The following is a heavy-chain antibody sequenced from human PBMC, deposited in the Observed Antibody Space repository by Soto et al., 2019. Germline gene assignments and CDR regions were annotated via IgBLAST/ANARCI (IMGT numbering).Heavy chain of an antibody. D-gene: IGHD6-13*01. CDR2: ISDGGGST. CDR1: GFTFSSYG. V-gene: IGHV3-23*01. J-gene: IGHJ5*02. Sequence: EVQLLESGGGLVQPGGSLRLSCAASGFTFSSYGMSWVRQAPGKGLEWVSVISDGGGSTFYADSMEGRFTISRDNSKNTLYLQMNGLRADDTAVYYCAKDRGSSLYHWFDPWGQGTLVTVSS. CDR3: AKDRGSSLYHWFDP.